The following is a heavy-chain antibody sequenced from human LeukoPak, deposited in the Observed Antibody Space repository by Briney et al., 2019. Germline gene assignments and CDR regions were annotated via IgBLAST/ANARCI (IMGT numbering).Heavy chain of an antibody. CDR3: ARSGYSYAFDY. J-gene: IGHJ4*02. CDR2: IYSGGST. V-gene: IGHV3-53*04. D-gene: IGHD5-18*01. CDR1: GFTVSSNY. Sequence: GGSLRLSCAASGFTVSSNYMSWVRQAPGKGLEWVSVIYSGGSTYYADSVKGRFTISRHNSKNTLHLQMNSLRAEDTAVYYCARSGYSYAFDYWGQGTLVTVSS.